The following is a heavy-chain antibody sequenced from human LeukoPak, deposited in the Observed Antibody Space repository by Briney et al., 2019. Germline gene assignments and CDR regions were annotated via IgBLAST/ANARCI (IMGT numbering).Heavy chain of an antibody. V-gene: IGHV4-59*07. CDR1: GGFISTYF. CDR3: ASARDAFEI. J-gene: IGHJ3*02. D-gene: IGHD6-6*01. Sequence: SDTLSLTCTVGGGFISTYFWSWIRQPPGKGPQWIGDIHYNGSTNYNPPLKSRLTISVDTSNNQFSLQRGSLTAADTAGYYCASARDAFEIWGQGTMVSVS. CDR2: IHYNGST.